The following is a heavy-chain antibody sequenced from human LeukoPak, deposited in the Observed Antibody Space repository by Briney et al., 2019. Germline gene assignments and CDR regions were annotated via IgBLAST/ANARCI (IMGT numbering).Heavy chain of an antibody. CDR3: ARPSSAVTTWVGTFDI. CDR1: GFTFSSYS. CDR2: ISSSSSYI. J-gene: IGHJ3*02. V-gene: IGHV3-21*01. Sequence: GGSLRLSCAASGFTFSSYSTNWVRQAPGKGLEWVSSISSSSSYIYYADSVKGRFTISRDNAKNSLYLQMNSLRAEDTAVYYCARPSSAVTTWVGTFDIWGQGTMVTVSS. D-gene: IGHD4-4*01.